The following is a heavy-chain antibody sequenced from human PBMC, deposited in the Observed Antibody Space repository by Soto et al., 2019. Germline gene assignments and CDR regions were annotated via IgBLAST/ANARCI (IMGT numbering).Heavy chain of an antibody. CDR3: AKGNDWSPEFYFDF. J-gene: IGHJ4*02. D-gene: IGHD3-9*01. CDR2: ISWNSGSI. Sequence: GGSLRLSCAASGFTFDDYAMHWVRQAPGKGLEWVSSISWNSGSIAYADSVKGRFTISRDNAKNSFYLQMNSLKTEDTALYYCAKGNDWSPEFYFDFWGQGTLVTVSS. CDR1: GFTFDDYA. V-gene: IGHV3-9*01.